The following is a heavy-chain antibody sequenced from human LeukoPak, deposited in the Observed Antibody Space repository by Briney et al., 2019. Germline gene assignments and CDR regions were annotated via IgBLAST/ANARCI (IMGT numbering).Heavy chain of an antibody. CDR3: ARIVGGSQDF. J-gene: IGHJ4*02. CDR2: TYHRSRWYN. Sequence: SQTLSLTCAISGDSDSSNSAAWNWIRQSPSRALEWLGGTYHRSRWYNDYAVSVRGRITINPDTSKNQFSLQLKSVTPEDTAVYYCARIVGGSQDFWGQGTLVTVSS. CDR1: GDSDSSNSAA. D-gene: IGHD3-16*02. V-gene: IGHV6-1*01.